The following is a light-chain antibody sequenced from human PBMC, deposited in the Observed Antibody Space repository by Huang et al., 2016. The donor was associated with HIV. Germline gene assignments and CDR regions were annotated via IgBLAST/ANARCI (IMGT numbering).Light chain of an antibody. CDR3: MEALQTPPST. Sequence: DIVMTQSPLSLPVTPGEPASISCRSSQSLLHTNGYNYLDWYLQKPGQSPQLLIYLGSHRATGVPDRFSGSGSGTDFTLKISRVEADDVGVYYCMEALQTPPSTFGQGTKLEI. CDR1: QSLLHTNGYNY. J-gene: IGKJ2*02. CDR2: LGS. V-gene: IGKV2-28*01.